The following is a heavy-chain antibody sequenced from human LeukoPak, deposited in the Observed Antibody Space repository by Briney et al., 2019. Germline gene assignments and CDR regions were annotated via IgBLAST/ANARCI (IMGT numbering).Heavy chain of an antibody. CDR2: ILYDGSNK. Sequence: GRSLRLSCAASGSTFSSYAMHWVRQAPGKGLEWVAVILYDGSNKYYADSVKGRFTISRDNSKNTLYLQMNSLRAEDTAVYYCARVQSAYCGGDCYSGSTKAFDIWGQGTMVTVSS. D-gene: IGHD2-21*02. V-gene: IGHV3-30*04. CDR1: GSTFSSYA. J-gene: IGHJ3*02. CDR3: ARVQSAYCGGDCYSGSTKAFDI.